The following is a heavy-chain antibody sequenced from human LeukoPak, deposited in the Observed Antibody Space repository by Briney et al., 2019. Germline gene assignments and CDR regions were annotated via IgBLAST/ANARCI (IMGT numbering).Heavy chain of an antibody. J-gene: IGHJ3*02. CDR3: AKDAQEILTGYPDAFDI. Sequence: GGSLRLSCAASGFTFSSYAMSWVRQASGKGLEWVSAISGSGGSTYYADSVKGRFTISRDNSKNTLYLQMNSLRAEDTAVYYCAKDAQEILTGYPDAFDIWGQGTMVTVSS. V-gene: IGHV3-23*01. D-gene: IGHD3-9*01. CDR1: GFTFSSYA. CDR2: ISGSGGST.